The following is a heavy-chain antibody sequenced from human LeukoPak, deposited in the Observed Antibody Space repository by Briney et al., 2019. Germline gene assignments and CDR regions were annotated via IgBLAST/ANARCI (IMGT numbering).Heavy chain of an antibody. D-gene: IGHD3-10*01. V-gene: IGHV1-69*05. J-gene: IGHJ4*02. CDR2: IIPIFGTA. CDR3: AREQSMVRGVRYLDY. CDR1: GYTFTSYG. Sequence: SVKVSCKASGYTFTSYGISWVRQAPGQGLEWMGRIIPIFGTANYAQKFQGKVTITTDESTSTAYMELSSLRSEDTAVYYCAREQSMVRGVRYLDYWGQGTLVTVSS.